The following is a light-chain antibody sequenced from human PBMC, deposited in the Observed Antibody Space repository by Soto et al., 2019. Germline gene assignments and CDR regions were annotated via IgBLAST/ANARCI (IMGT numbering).Light chain of an antibody. Sequence: HFTHSPSSLSSSVVYIFTITCRASQGIGSDLAWYQQKPGKAPKLLIYAASTLQSGVPSRFSGSGSGTDFTLTISSLQPEDFATYYCQQLNSYPITFGQGTRLEIK. CDR2: AAS. J-gene: IGKJ5*01. V-gene: IGKV1-9*01. CDR3: QQLNSYPIT. CDR1: QGIGSD.